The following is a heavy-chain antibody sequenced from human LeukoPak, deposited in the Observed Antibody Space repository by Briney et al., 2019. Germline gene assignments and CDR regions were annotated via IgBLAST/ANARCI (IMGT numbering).Heavy chain of an antibody. J-gene: IGHJ4*02. Sequence: PSETLSLTCSVSGGSFSTYYWTWIRQPPGKGLEYTGYVYYTGSTNYNPSLQSRVAISIDTSKNQFSLKLRSVTAADTAVYFCARIDGDLLDSWGQGTLVAVSS. V-gene: IGHV4-59*08. CDR3: ARIDGDLLDS. CDR2: VYYTGST. CDR1: GGSFSTYY. D-gene: IGHD4-17*01.